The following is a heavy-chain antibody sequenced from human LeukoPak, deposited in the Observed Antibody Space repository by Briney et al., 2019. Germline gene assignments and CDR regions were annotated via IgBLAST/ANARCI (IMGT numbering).Heavy chain of an antibody. J-gene: IGHJ3*02. D-gene: IGHD2/OR15-2a*01. V-gene: IGHV1-18*04. Sequence: ASVKVSCKASGYTFTAYYIHWVRQAPGQGLEWMGWISAYNGNTNYAQNFQGRVTMTTDTSTSTAYMEVRSLRSDDTAVYYCARELASNIRSFDIWGQGTMVTVSS. CDR3: ARELASNIRSFDI. CDR2: ISAYNGNT. CDR1: GYTFTAYY.